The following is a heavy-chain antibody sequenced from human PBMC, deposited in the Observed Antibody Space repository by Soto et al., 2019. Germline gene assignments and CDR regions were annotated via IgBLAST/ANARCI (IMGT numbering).Heavy chain of an antibody. CDR1: GFTFSDYA. CDR2: IDGSSATT. Sequence: LRLSCAASGFTFSDYAMSWVRQAPGKGLEWVSAIDGSSATTNYADSVKGRFTISRDNSKNTLFLHMSGLRAEDTAVYYCARDRRPSIYSGLAVWGQGTTVTVSS. J-gene: IGHJ6*02. V-gene: IGHV3-23*01. CDR3: ARDRRPSIYSGLAV. D-gene: IGHD2-2*01.